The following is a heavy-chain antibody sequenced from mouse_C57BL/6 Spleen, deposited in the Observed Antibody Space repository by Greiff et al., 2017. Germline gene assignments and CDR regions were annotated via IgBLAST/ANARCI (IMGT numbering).Heavy chain of an antibody. CDR3: ARGRQLSAMDY. CDR2: INPSNGGT. V-gene: IGHV1-53*01. CDR1: GYTFTRYW. Sequence: QVQLQQPGTELVKPGASVKLSCKASGYTFTRYWMHWVKQRPGPGLEWIGNINPSNGGTNYNEKFKSKATLTVDKSSSTAYMQLSSLTSEDSAVYYCARGRQLSAMDYWGQGTSVTVSS. D-gene: IGHD3-2*02. J-gene: IGHJ4*01.